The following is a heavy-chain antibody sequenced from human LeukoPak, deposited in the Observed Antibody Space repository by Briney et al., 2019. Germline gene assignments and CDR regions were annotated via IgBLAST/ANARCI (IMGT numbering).Heavy chain of an antibody. CDR2: VYYSGST. CDR3: ARGTGTAVY. D-gene: IGHD6-19*01. J-gene: IGHJ4*02. Sequence: SETLSLTCTVSGGSIGSYYWSWIRQPPGKGLEWIGYVYYSGSTNYNPSLKSRVTISVDTSKNQFSLKLSSVTAADTAVYYCARGTGTAVYWGQGTLVTVSS. CDR1: GGSIGSYY. V-gene: IGHV4-59*01.